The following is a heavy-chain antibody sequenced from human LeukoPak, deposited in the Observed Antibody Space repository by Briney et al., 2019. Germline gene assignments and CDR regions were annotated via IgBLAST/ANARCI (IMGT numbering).Heavy chain of an antibody. V-gene: IGHV3-74*01. CDR3: VRESGYTYGA. J-gene: IGHJ4*02. Sequence: GGSLRLSCAASGFSFSGYWMHWVRHPPGKGLVWVSLINIDGSRTIYADSVKGRFTISRDNAKNTLYLQMNSLRAEDTAVYYCVRESGYTYGAWGQGTLVTVSS. CDR2: INIDGSRT. CDR1: GFSFSGYW. D-gene: IGHD6-13*01.